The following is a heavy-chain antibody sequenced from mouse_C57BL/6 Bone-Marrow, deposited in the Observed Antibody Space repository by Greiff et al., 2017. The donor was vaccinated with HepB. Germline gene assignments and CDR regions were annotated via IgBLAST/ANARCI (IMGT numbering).Heavy chain of an antibody. D-gene: IGHD2-4*01. J-gene: IGHJ1*03. CDR2: IRNKANNHAT. CDR3: TRPYDYGWYFDV. CDR1: GFTFSDAW. V-gene: IGHV6-6*01. Sequence: EVQVVESGGGLVQPGGSMKLSCAASGFTFSDAWMDWVRQSPEKGLEWVAEIRNKANNHATYYAESVKGRFTISRDDSKSSVYLQMNSLRAEDTGIYYCTRPYDYGWYFDVWGTGTTVTVSS.